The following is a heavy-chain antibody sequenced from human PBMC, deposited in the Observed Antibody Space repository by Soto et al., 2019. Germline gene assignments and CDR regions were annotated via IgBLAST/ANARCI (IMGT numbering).Heavy chain of an antibody. V-gene: IGHV3-33*01. D-gene: IGHD6-19*01. CDR2: IWYDGSNK. CDR3: ARDRLGLGTYGMDV. Sequence: GGSLRLSCAASGFTFSSYGMHWVRQAPGKGLEWVAVIWYDGSNKYYADSVKGRFTISRDNSKNTLYLQMNSLRAEDTAVYYCARDRLGLGTYGMDVWGQGTTVTVSS. J-gene: IGHJ6*02. CDR1: GFTFSSYG.